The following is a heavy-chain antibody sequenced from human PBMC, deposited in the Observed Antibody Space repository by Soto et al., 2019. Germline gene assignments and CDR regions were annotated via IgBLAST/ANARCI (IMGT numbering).Heavy chain of an antibody. Sequence: VASVKVSCKASGGTFSSYAISWVRQAPGQGLEWMGGIIPIFGTANYAQKFQGRVTITADESTSTAYMELSSLRSEDTAVYYCARDVAVAGTWQYYFDYWGQGTLVTVSS. CDR3: ARDVAVAGTWQYYFDY. J-gene: IGHJ4*02. V-gene: IGHV1-69*13. CDR2: IIPIFGTA. D-gene: IGHD6-19*01. CDR1: GGTFSSYA.